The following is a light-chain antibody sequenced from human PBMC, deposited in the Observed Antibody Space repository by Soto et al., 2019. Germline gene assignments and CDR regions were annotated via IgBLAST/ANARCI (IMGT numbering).Light chain of an antibody. CDR3: TSYTSSSTLDV. CDR1: SSDVGGYNY. CDR2: EVS. Sequence: QSALTQPASVSGSPGQSITISCTGTSSDVGGYNYVSWYQQHTGKAPKLIIYEVSNRPTGVSNRFSGSKSGHTASLTISGLQSEDEADYFCTSYTSSSTLDVFGTGTKVTVL. J-gene: IGLJ1*01. V-gene: IGLV2-14*01.